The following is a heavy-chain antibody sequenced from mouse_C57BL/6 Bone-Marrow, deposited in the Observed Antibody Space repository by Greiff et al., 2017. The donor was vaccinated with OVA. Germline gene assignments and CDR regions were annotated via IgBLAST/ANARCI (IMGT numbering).Heavy chain of an antibody. D-gene: IGHD1-1*01. CDR1: GFTFSDYG. V-gene: IGHV5-15*01. CDR3: ATYYYGSSAWFAY. CDR2: ISNLAYSI. J-gene: IGHJ3*01. Sequence: EVMLVESGGGLVQPGGSLKLSCAASGFTFSDYGMAWVRQAPRKGPEWVAFISNLAYSIYYADTVTGRFTISRENAKNTLYLEMSSLRSEDTAMYYCATYYYGSSAWFAYWGQGTLVTVSA.